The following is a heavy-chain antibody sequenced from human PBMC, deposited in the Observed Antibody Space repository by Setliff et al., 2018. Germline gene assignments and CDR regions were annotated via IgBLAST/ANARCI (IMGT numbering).Heavy chain of an antibody. J-gene: IGHJ4*02. D-gene: IGHD3-3*01. CDR1: GFSLSTSGVG. CDR3: AHRPTPRYDFWSGYHHPYYLDY. Sequence: SGPTLVNPTQTLTLTCTFSGFSLSTSGVGVGWIRQPPGKALEWLALIYWDDDKRYSPSLKSRLTITKDTSKNQVVLTMTNMDPVDTATYYCAHRPTPRYDFWSGYHHPYYLDYWGQGTLVTVSS. V-gene: IGHV2-5*02. CDR2: IYWDDDK.